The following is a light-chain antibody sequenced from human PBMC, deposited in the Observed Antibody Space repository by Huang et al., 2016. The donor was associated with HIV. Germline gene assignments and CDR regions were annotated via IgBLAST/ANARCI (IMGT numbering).Light chain of an antibody. CDR2: TTS. CDR1: QDIRND. Sequence: AIQMTQSPFSLSASVGDSVTITCRTSQDIRNDLACYQPKPWKSPKLLIDTTSTLQTGVPARFRGSGSGTDFTLTINNLQPEDFATYYCLQDFNYSYTFGQGTDLEIK. J-gene: IGKJ2*01. CDR3: LQDFNYSYT. V-gene: IGKV1-6*01.